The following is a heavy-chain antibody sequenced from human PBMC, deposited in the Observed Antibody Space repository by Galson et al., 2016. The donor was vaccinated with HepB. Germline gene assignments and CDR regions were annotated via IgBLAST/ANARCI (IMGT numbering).Heavy chain of an antibody. Sequence: SLRLSCAVSGLNFKIYGMHWVRHAPGKGLEWVAVIWFDGSKKYYADSVKGRFTVSRDNSRNVLYLQMRSLRAEDTAVYYCVTGPGHIEELRANEEYFQDWGQGTLVTVSS. CDR3: VTGPGHIEELRANEEYFQD. CDR2: IWFDGSKK. CDR1: GLNFKIYG. V-gene: IGHV3-33*01. D-gene: IGHD2-21*01. J-gene: IGHJ1*01.